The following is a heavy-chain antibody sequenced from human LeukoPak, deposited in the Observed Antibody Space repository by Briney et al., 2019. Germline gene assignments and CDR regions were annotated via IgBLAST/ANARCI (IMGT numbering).Heavy chain of an antibody. CDR3: ARERIQLWSRGGGLDY. J-gene: IGHJ4*02. Sequence: AASVKVSCKASGYTFTSYYMHWVRQAPGQGLEWMGIINPSGGSTSYAQKFQGRVTMTRDTSTSTVYMELSSLRSEDTAVYYCARERIQLWSRGGGLDYWGQGTLVTVSS. D-gene: IGHD5-18*01. CDR2: INPSGGST. V-gene: IGHV1-46*01. CDR1: GYTFTSYY.